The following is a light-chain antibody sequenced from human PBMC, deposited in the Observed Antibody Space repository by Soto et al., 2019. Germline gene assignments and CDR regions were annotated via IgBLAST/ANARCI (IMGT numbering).Light chain of an antibody. CDR1: QSVSSN. CDR2: GAS. V-gene: IGKV3-15*01. CDR3: QQYADWPPT. J-gene: IGKJ1*01. Sequence: EILLTQSPATLSVSPGERATLSCRASQSVSSNLAWYQQKPGQAPRLLIYGASTRATGIPARLSGSGSGTEFTLTISSLPSGDFELYYCQQYADWPPTFGQGTKVDIK.